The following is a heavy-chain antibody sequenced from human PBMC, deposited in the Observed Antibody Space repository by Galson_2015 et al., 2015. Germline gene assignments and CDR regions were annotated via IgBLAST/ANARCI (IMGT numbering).Heavy chain of an antibody. J-gene: IGHJ6*02. Sequence: ALRLGCAASGVTFSDYYMSWVRQAPGKGLEWVSYISSSGSTIYYADSVKGRFTISRDNAKNSLYLQMNSLRAEDTAVYYCARDRLVGSGSALAVYYYGMDVWGQGTTVTVSS. CDR3: ARDRLVGSGSALAVYYYGMDV. CDR1: GVTFSDYY. V-gene: IGHV3-11*01. CDR2: ISSSGSTI. D-gene: IGHD3-10*01.